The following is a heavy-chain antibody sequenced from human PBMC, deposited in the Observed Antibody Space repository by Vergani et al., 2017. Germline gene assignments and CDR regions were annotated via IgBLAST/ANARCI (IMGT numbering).Heavy chain of an antibody. D-gene: IGHD2-8*01. J-gene: IGHJ4*02. Sequence: EVQLVESGGGLVQPGRSLRLSCAASGFTFDDYAMHWVRQAPGKGLEWVSGVSWNSGSIGYADYVKGRFTISRDNAKNSLYLQMSSLRAEDTALYYCVKGQQRQDVHGVWVNYFDYWGQGTLVTVSS. CDR2: VSWNSGSI. CDR3: VKGQQRQDVHGVWVNYFDY. V-gene: IGHV3-9*01. CDR1: GFTFDDYA.